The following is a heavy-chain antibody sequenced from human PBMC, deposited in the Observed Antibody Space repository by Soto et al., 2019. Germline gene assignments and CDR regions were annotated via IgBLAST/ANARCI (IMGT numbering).Heavy chain of an antibody. CDR2: IYYSGST. CDR1: GGSISSGGYY. CDR3: ARAVSDSSSSDFDY. J-gene: IGHJ4*02. Sequence: SETLSLTCTVSGGSISSGGYYWSWILQHPGKGLEWIGYIYYSGSTYYNPSLKSRVTISVDTSKNQFSLKLSSVTAADTAVYYCARAVSDSSSSDFDYWGQGTLVTVSS. D-gene: IGHD6-6*01. V-gene: IGHV4-31*03.